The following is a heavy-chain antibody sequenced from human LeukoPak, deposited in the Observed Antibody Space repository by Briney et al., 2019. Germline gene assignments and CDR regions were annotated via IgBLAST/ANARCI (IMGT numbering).Heavy chain of an antibody. V-gene: IGHV1-69*13. CDR1: GGTFSSYA. CDR2: IIPIFGTA. D-gene: IGHD1-7*01. Sequence: SVKVSCKASGGTFSSYAISWVRQAPGQGLEWMGGIIPIFGTANYAQKFQGRVTIIADESTSTAYMELSSLRSEDTAVYYCARGLNAYNWNYWFGPWGQGTLVTVSS. CDR3: ARGLNAYNWNYWFGP. J-gene: IGHJ5*02.